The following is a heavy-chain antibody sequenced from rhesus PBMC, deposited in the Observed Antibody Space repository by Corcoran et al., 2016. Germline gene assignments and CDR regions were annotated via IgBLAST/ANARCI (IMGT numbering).Heavy chain of an antibody. CDR3: ARGGVVFGLVELFDY. CDR1: GGSISSSY. J-gene: IGHJ4*01. D-gene: IGHD3-3*01. CDR2: IYGSGRSP. Sequence: QLQLQESGPGLVKPSETLSVTCAVSGGSISSSYWSWIRQAPGKGLGWFGYIYGSGRSPTYHPSLQSRVTLSVDTSKNQLSLKLSSVTAADTAVYYCARGGVVFGLVELFDYWGQGVLVTVSS. V-gene: IGHV4-169*01.